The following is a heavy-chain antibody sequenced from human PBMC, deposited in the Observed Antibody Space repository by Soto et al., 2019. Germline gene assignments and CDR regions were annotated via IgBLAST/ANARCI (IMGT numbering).Heavy chain of an antibody. CDR1: GFTFSSYG. J-gene: IGHJ6*02. V-gene: IGHV3-30*18. Sequence: QVQLVESGGGVVQPGRSLRLSCAASGFTFSSYGMHWVRQAPGKGLEWVAVISYDGSNKYYADSVKGRFTISRDNSKNTLYLQMNSLRAEDTAVYYCAKDSSGMDVWGQGTKVTVSS. CDR3: AKDSSGMDV. CDR2: ISYDGSNK.